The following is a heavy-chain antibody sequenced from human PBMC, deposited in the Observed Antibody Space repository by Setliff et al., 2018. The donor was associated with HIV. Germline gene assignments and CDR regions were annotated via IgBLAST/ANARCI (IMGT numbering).Heavy chain of an antibody. CDR1: GGSINSYY. Sequence: SETLSLTCTVSGGSINSYYWSWIRQPPGKGLEWIGYIYATGCTNYNPSLKGRVTVSVDTAKNQFSLRLSSVTAADTAVYYCARHPPHDSTWPYYYYGMDVWGQGTTVTVSS. V-gene: IGHV4-4*09. CDR3: ARHPPHDSTWPYYYYGMDV. D-gene: IGHD6-13*01. J-gene: IGHJ6*02. CDR2: IYATGCT.